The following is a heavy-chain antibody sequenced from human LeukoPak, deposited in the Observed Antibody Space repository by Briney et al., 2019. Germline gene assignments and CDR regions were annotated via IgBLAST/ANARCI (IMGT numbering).Heavy chain of an antibody. CDR1: GGSISGYY. CDR2: IYYSGST. V-gene: IGHV4-59*08. J-gene: IGHJ3*02. CDR3: ARDISGGSHVFDI. D-gene: IGHD3-3*02. Sequence: SETLSLTCTVSGGSISGYYWNWIRQPPGKGLEWIGSIYYSGSTNYNPSLESRVTISVDTPKNQFSLQVNSVTAADTAVYYCARDISGGSHVFDIWGQGTMVTVSP.